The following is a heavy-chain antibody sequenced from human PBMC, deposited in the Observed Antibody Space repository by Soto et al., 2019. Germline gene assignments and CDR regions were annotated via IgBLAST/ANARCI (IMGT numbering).Heavy chain of an antibody. Sequence: QVQLVQSGAEVKTPGASVKVSCRASGYSFRTHGISWVRQAPGQGLEWMGWISTYDDKTNFPQKFQGRITMTTDTSTSTAYMELRSLRSDDTAVYFCARVLGCCNSSGCFRNWFDPWGQGTLVTVSS. CDR1: GYSFRTHG. J-gene: IGHJ5*02. D-gene: IGHD6-19*01. CDR3: ARVLGCCNSSGCFRNWFDP. CDR2: ISTYDDKT. V-gene: IGHV1-18*01.